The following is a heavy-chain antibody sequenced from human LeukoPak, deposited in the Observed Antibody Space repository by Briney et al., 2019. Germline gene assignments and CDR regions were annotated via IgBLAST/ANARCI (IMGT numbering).Heavy chain of an antibody. CDR1: GFTFSNYA. CDR3: ATYSSLNRREFQY. CDR2: INSNSDTV. V-gene: IGHV3-48*04. D-gene: IGHD3-22*01. Sequence: GGSLRLSCAASGFTFSNYAMSWVRQAPGKGLEWISYINSNSDTVHYSNSVEGRFTISRDNAKNSLYLQMNSLRAEDTAVYYCATYSSLNRREFQYWGQGTLLTVSS. J-gene: IGHJ1*01.